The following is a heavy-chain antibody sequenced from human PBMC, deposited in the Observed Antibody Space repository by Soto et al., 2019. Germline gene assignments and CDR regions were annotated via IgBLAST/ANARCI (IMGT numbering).Heavy chain of an antibody. Sequence: EVQLLESGGGLVQPGGSLRLSCAASGFTFSSYVMSWVRQAPGKGLEWVSAITGSGGGTYYADSVKGRFTISRDNSKNTLYLQMNSLRAEDTAVYYCAKALVFHDAFDIWGQGTMVTVSS. J-gene: IGHJ3*02. D-gene: IGHD3-10*01. CDR2: ITGSGGGT. CDR1: GFTFSSYV. V-gene: IGHV3-23*01. CDR3: AKALVFHDAFDI.